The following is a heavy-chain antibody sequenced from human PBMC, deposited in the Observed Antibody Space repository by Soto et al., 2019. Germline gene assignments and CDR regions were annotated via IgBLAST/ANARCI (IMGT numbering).Heavy chain of an antibody. J-gene: IGHJ5*02. CDR3: ARSTSSSFGVANNWFDP. V-gene: IGHV4-31*03. D-gene: IGHD3-3*01. Sequence: SETLSLPCTVSGGSLSSGGYYWSWIRQHPGKGLEWIGYIYYSGSTYYNPSLKSRVTISVDTSKNQFSLKLSSVTAADTAVYYCARSTSSSFGVANNWFDPWGQGTLVTVSS. CDR1: GGSLSSGGYY. CDR2: IYYSGST.